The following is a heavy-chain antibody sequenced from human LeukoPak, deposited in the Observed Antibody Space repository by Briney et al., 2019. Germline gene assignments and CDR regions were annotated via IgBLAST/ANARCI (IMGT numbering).Heavy chain of an antibody. CDR3: AKAGGGSGYNPLGY. CDR1: GFTFSNYG. V-gene: IGHV3-23*01. Sequence: GGSLRLSCVASGFTFSNYGMTWVRQAPGKGLEWVSVISSGGDNTFYADSVKVRFTISRDNSKNTFYLQMNSLRDEDTALYYCAKAGGGSGYNPLGYWGQGTLVTVSS. J-gene: IGHJ4*02. CDR2: ISSGGDNT. D-gene: IGHD5-24*01.